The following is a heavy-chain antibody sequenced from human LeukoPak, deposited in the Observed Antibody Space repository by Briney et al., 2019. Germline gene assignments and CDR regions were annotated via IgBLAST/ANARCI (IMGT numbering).Heavy chain of an antibody. CDR3: GIDIMVTAFFAC. J-gene: IGHJ4*02. D-gene: IGHD5-18*01. V-gene: IGHV1-24*01. CDR2: FDTEDGET. Sequence: ASVKVSCKVSGYTLTELSMHWVRQAPGKGLEWMGGFDTEDGETTYAQKLRGGLTLTEATSTDTAYMGLSSLRFQDRAVYYCGIDIMVTAFFACRGQGALWTVSS. CDR1: GYTLTELS.